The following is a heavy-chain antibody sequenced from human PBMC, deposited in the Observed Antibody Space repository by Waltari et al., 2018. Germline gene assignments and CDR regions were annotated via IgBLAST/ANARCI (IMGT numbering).Heavy chain of an antibody. D-gene: IGHD6-13*01. J-gene: IGHJ3*02. CDR2: ISSSSSYI. CDR1: GFTFSSYS. Sequence: EVQLVESGGGLVKPGGSLRLSCTASGFTFSSYSMNWVRQAPGKGLEWVSSISSSSSYIYYADSVKVRFTISRDNAKNSLYLQMNSLRAEDTAVYYCARVLGGSCPKAFDIWGQGTMVTVSS. CDR3: ARVLGGSCPKAFDI. V-gene: IGHV3-21*01.